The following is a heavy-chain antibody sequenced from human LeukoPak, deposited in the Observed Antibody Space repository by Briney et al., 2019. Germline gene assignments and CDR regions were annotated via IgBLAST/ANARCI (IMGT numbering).Heavy chain of an antibody. CDR2: IRYDGSNK. CDR1: GFTFSSYG. Sequence: GGSLRLSCAASGFTFSSYGMHWVRQAPGKGLEWVAFIRYDGSNKYYADSVEGRFTISRDNSKNTLYLQMNSLRAEDTAVYYCAKAYTGSSWKTRGYWGQGTLVTVSS. CDR3: AKAYTGSSWKTRGY. J-gene: IGHJ4*02. V-gene: IGHV3-30*02. D-gene: IGHD6-13*01.